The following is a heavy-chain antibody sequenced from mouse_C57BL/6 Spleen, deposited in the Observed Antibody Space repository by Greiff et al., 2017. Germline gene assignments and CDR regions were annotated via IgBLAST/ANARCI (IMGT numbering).Heavy chain of an antibody. CDR2: IYPGSGNT. J-gene: IGHJ2*01. CDR1: GYTFTDYY. D-gene: IGHD2-4*01. Sequence: QVQLKQSGAELVRPGASVKLSCKASGYTFTDYYINWVKQRPGQGLEWIARIYPGSGNTYYNEKFKGKATLTAEKSSSTAYMQLSSLTSEDSAVYFCARDRGLYDYGDFDYWGQGTTLTVSS. CDR3: ARDRGLYDYGDFDY. V-gene: IGHV1-76*01.